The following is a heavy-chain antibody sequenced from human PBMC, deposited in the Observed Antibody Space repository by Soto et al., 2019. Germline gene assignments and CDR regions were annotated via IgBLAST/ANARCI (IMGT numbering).Heavy chain of an antibody. J-gene: IGHJ4*02. D-gene: IGHD6-19*01. Sequence: SQPNCLTYTVSGGNLRNYYGSWIRKPPGKGLEWIGYIYYSGSTNYNPSLKSRVTISVDTSKNQFSLKLSSVTAADTAVYYCARSPYSSGWYDFDYWGQGTLVTVSS. CDR1: GGNLRNYY. CDR2: IYYSGST. CDR3: ARSPYSSGWYDFDY. V-gene: IGHV4-59*01.